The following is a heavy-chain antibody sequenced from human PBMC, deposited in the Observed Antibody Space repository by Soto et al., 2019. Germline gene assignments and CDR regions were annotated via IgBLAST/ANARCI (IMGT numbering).Heavy chain of an antibody. CDR1: GFTFSSYG. Sequence: PGGSLRLSCSASGFTFSSYGMHWVRQAPWKGLEWVSVIYSGGSTYYADSVKGRFTISRDNSKNTLYLQMNSLRAEDTAVYYCAREAPRGYSYGGGMDVWGQGTTVTVSS. V-gene: IGHV3-53*01. D-gene: IGHD5-18*01. J-gene: IGHJ6*02. CDR2: IYSGGST. CDR3: AREAPRGYSYGGGMDV.